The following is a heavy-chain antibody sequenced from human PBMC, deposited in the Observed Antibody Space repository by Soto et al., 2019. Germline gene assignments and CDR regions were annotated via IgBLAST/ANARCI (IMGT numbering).Heavy chain of an antibody. CDR2: ISAYNGNT. CDR1: GYTFTSYG. J-gene: IGHJ6*02. CDR3: ARGGMTTVTTSHIMNYYYGMDV. Sequence: QVQLVQSGAEVKKPGASVKVSCKASGYTFTSYGISWVRQAPGQGLEWMGWISAYNGNTNYAQKLQGRVTMTTDTSPSTAYMELRSLRSDDTAVYYCARGGMTTVTTSHIMNYYYGMDVWGQGTTVTVSS. V-gene: IGHV1-18*01. D-gene: IGHD4-17*01.